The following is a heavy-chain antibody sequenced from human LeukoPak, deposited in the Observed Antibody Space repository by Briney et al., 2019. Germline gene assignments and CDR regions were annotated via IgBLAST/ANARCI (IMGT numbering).Heavy chain of an antibody. D-gene: IGHD3-10*01. V-gene: IGHV3-30*02. CDR1: GFTFSSYG. CDR2: IRYDGSNK. J-gene: IGHJ4*02. Sequence: GGSLRLSCAASGFTFSSYGMHWVRQAPGKGLEWVAFIRYDGSNKYYADSVKGRFTISRDNAKNSLYLQMSSLRAEDTAVYYCAREGGVHYYGSGSYPGDYWGQGTLVTVSS. CDR3: AREGGVHYYGSGSYPGDY.